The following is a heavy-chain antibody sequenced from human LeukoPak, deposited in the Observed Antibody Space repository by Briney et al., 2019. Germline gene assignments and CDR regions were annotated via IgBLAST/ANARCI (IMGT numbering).Heavy chain of an antibody. V-gene: IGHV4-39*07. Sequence: TSETLSLTCAVSGGSISSNSYYWGWIRQPPGKGLEWIGSIYYSGSTYYNPSLKSRVTISVDTSKNQFSLKLNSVTAADTAVYYCARDRSSGWYVVDYWGQGTLVTVSS. D-gene: IGHD6-19*01. J-gene: IGHJ4*02. CDR3: ARDRSSGWYVVDY. CDR1: GGSISSNSYY. CDR2: IYYSGST.